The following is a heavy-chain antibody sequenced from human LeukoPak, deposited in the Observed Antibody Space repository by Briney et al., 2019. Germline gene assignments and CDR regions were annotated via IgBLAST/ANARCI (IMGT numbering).Heavy chain of an antibody. CDR2: LYSDGNT. D-gene: IGHD1-14*01. V-gene: IGHV3-53*01. J-gene: IGHJ4*02. Sequence: GSLKLFFATSWFTVLYKDLNWVRPAPGKGPEWGPVLYSDGNTKYADSVQGRFTISRDNSKNTLYLEMNSLSPDDTAVYYCARGVEPLAANTLAYWGQGTLVTVSS. CDR1: WFTVLYKD. CDR3: ARGVEPLAANTLAY.